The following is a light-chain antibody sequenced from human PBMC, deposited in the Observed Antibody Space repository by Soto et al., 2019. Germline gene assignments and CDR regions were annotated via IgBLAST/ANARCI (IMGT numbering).Light chain of an antibody. CDR3: MQALQTPRT. Sequence: DIVMTQSPLSLPITPGEPASISCRYSQSLLHSNGYNYLDRYLQKPGQSPQLLIYLGSNRASGVPYRFSGSGSGTDFTLKISRVEADDVGVYYCMQALQTPRTFGQGTKVEIK. J-gene: IGKJ1*01. V-gene: IGKV2-28*01. CDR2: LGS. CDR1: QSLLHSNGYNY.